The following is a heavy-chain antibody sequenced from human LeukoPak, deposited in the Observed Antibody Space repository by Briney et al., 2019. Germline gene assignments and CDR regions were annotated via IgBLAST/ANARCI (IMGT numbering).Heavy chain of an antibody. V-gene: IGHV3-23*01. CDR3: VKDRAYLRRGFDD. CDR1: VFTPWNFA. CDR2: IINTGTAT. Sequence: GGSLRLSCAVSVFTPWNFAVGWVRRAPGEGAEWISSIINTGTATYYPDSVKGRFTISRDNSMNTLYLQMNTLRVEDTALYYCVKDRAYLRRGFDDWGQGTLVTVSS. J-gene: IGHJ4*02. D-gene: IGHD2-21*01.